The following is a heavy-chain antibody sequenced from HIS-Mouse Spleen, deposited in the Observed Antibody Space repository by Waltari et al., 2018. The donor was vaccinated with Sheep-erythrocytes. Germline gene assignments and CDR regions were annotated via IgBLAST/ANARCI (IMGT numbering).Heavy chain of an antibody. CDR3: AKDRRGFWDY. CDR1: GFTFSSYG. J-gene: IGHJ4*02. V-gene: IGHV3-30*18. Sequence: QVQLVESGGGVVQPGRSLRLSCAASGFTFSSYGMHWVRQAPGKGLEWVAVRSYDGSNKYYADSVKGRFTISRDNSKNTLYLQMNSLRAEDTAVYYCAKDRRGFWDYWGQGTLVTVSS. CDR2: RSYDGSNK. D-gene: IGHD3-10*01.